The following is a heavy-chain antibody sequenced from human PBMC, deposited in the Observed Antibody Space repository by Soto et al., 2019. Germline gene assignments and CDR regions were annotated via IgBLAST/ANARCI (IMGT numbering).Heavy chain of an antibody. CDR2: ISHDGSEK. J-gene: IGHJ5*01. CDR1: GFTFSTHG. V-gene: IGHV3-30*18. CDR3: AKDWAKTDWYNWFDS. D-gene: IGHD3-9*01. Sequence: QVQLVESGGGLVQPGTSLRISCAASGFTFSTHGMHCVRQAPGKGLEWVAMISHDGSEKYYVDSVKGRFTISRDTSKNKLFLQMDSLRAEETAVYYCAKDWAKTDWYNWFDSWGQGTLVTDSS.